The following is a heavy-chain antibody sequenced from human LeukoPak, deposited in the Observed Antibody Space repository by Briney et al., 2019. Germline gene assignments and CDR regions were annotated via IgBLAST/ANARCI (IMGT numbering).Heavy chain of an antibody. V-gene: IGHV3-13*04. CDR2: FGTAGDT. D-gene: IGHD2-2*01. J-gene: IGHJ3*01. Sequence: PGGSLRLSCAASGFTLSTYDMHWVRQSTGKGLEWVSGFGTAGDTRYVGSVKGRFTISRDSAKNSKYLHMNRLRAGDTAVYYCVRDRCSSATCAGGFDVWGQGTTVIVSS. CDR1: GFTLSTYD. CDR3: VRDRCSSATCAGGFDV.